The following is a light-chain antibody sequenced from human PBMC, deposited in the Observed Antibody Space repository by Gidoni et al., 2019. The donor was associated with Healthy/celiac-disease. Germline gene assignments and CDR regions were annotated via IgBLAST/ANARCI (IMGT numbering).Light chain of an antibody. CDR2: AAS. J-gene: IGKJ1*01. V-gene: IGKV1-39*01. CDR3: QQSYSTPWT. Sequence: DIQMPQSPSSLSASVGDRVTITCRASQSISSYLNWYQQKPVKAPKLLIYAASSLQSGVPSRFSGSGSGTDFTLTISILQPEDFAIYYCQQSYSTPWTFGQGTKVEIK. CDR1: QSISSY.